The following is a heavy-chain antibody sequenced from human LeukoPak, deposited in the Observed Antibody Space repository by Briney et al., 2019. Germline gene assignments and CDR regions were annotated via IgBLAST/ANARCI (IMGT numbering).Heavy chain of an antibody. J-gene: IGHJ4*02. CDR3: VKAKVGATFDS. CDR2: INNNGGAT. Sequence: GGSLRLSCSASGFTFSSYSMDWVRQAPGKGPEYVSGINNNGGATQYVDSVKGRFTISRDSSKNTVYLQMSSLRPEDTAVYYCVKAKVGATFDSWGQGTLVTVSS. CDR1: GFTFSSYS. D-gene: IGHD1-26*01. V-gene: IGHV3-64D*06.